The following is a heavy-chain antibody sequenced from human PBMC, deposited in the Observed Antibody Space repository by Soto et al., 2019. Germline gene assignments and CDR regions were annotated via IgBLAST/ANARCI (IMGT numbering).Heavy chain of an antibody. CDR2: TYYRSKWYN. CDR1: GDIVSSNSAA. V-gene: IGHV6-1*01. J-gene: IGHJ6*02. CDR3: ARDEWLAYYYYYGMDV. Sequence: SQTLSLTCAISGDIVSSNSAAWNWIRQSPSRGLEWLGRTYYRSKWYNDYAVSVKSRITINPDTSKNQFSLQLNSVTPEDTAVYYCARDEWLAYYYYYGMDVWGQGTTVNVSS. D-gene: IGHD6-19*01.